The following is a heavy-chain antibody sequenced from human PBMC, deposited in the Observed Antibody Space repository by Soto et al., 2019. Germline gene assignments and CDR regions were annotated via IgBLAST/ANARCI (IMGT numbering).Heavy chain of an antibody. CDR3: AMGLDYYDSSGYYVRRGGDY. J-gene: IGHJ4*02. D-gene: IGHD3-22*01. Sequence: GGSLRLSCAASGFTFSSYGMHWVRHAPGKGLEWVAVISYDGSNKYYADSVKGRFTISRDNSKNTLYLQMNSLRAEDTAVYYCAMGLDYYDSSGYYVRRGGDYWGQGTLVTVSS. V-gene: IGHV3-30*03. CDR2: ISYDGSNK. CDR1: GFTFSSYG.